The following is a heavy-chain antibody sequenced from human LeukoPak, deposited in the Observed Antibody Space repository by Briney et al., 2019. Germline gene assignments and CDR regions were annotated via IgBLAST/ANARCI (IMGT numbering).Heavy chain of an antibody. CDR1: GGSISSYY. D-gene: IGHD1-26*01. CDR2: IYTSGST. V-gene: IGHV4-4*07. J-gene: IGHJ6*03. CDR3: ARGGIVGATSSLHYMDV. Sequence: SETLSLTCTVSGGSISSYYWSWIRQLAGKGLEWIGRIYTSGSTNYNPSLKSRVTISVDKSKNQFSLKLSSVTAADTAVYYCARGGIVGATSSLHYMDVWGKGTTVTVSS.